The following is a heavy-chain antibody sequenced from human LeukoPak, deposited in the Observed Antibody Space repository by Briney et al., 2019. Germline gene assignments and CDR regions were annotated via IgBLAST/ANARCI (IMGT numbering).Heavy chain of an antibody. CDR3: ARPGGRDHGGNSVAFDI. Sequence: SETLSLTCTVSGGSFSGYYWNWIRQPPGKGLEWIGFIYNAGNTNYNPSLKSRVTISADPTKNQVSLNLSSVTAADTAVYYCARPGGRDHGGNSVAFDIWGQGTMVTVSS. J-gene: IGHJ3*02. D-gene: IGHD4-23*01. V-gene: IGHV4-59*08. CDR2: IYNAGNT. CDR1: GGSFSGYY.